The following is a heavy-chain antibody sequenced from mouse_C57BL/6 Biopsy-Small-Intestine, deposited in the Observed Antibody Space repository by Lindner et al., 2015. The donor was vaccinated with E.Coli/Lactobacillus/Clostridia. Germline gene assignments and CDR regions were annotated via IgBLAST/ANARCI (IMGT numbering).Heavy chain of an antibody. CDR2: IVPVFGRV. CDR3: ARVVGATTLEWSYGD. Sequence: SVKVSCKASGGTFTTYAISWVRQAPGQGLEWMGGIVPVFGRVKYGQKFQARVTITADESTNTFFMELSSLTSEDTAVYYCARVVGATTLEWSYGDWGQGTLVTVSS. D-gene: IGHD1-1*02. CDR1: GGTFTTYA. J-gene: IGHJ3*01. V-gene: IGHV1S55*01.